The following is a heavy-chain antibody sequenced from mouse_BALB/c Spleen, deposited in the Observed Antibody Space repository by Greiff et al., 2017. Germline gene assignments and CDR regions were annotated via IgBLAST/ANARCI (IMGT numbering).Heavy chain of an antibody. J-gene: IGHJ3*01. CDR1: GFTFSSYA. CDR3: ARHIRVLATATDFAY. CDR2: ISSGGSYT. V-gene: IGHV5-9-3*01. D-gene: IGHD1-2*01. Sequence: EVMLVESGGGLVKPGGSLKLSCAASGFTFSSYAMSWVRQTPEKRLEWVATISSGGSYTYYPDSVKGRFTISRDNAKNTLYLQMSSLRSEDTAMYYCARHIRVLATATDFAYWGQGTLVTVSA.